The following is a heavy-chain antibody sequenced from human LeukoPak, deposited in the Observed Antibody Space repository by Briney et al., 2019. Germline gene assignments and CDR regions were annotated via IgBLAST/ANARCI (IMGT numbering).Heavy chain of an antibody. D-gene: IGHD3-3*01. CDR3: ARGKSGYSP. Sequence: ASVKLSCKVSGYTFIENYIRWVRQAPGQGLEWMGLINPHTGAANYSQKFQGRVTMTRDTSISTAYMHLTRLKFDDTAVYYCARGKSGYSPWGQGTPVTVSS. CDR1: GYTFIENY. V-gene: IGHV1-2*02. CDR2: INPHTGAA. J-gene: IGHJ4*02.